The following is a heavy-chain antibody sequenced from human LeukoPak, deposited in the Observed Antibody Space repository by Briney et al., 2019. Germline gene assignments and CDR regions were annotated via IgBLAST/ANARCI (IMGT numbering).Heavy chain of an antibody. V-gene: IGHV4-34*01. J-gene: IGHJ5*02. CDR2: INHSGST. D-gene: IGHD3-3*01. CDR3: ARGLTYYDFWSGDRYNWFDP. CDR1: GGSFSGYY. Sequence: SETLSLTCAVYGGSFSGYYWSWIRQPPGKGLEWIGEINHSGSTNYNPSLKSRVTISVDTSKNQFSLKLSSVTAADTAVYYSARGLTYYDFWSGDRYNWFDPWGQGTLVTVSS.